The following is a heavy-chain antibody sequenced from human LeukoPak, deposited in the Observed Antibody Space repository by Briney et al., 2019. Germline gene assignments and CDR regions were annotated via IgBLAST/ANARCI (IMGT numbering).Heavy chain of an antibody. Sequence: PGGSLRLSCAASGFTFSTYNMNWVRQAPGKGLEWVSSISSSSSYIYYADSVKGRFTISRDNAKNSLYLQMNSLRAEDTAVYYCARVRHSSGWSFDAFDTWGQGTMVTVSS. J-gene: IGHJ3*02. CDR3: ARVRHSSGWSFDAFDT. D-gene: IGHD6-19*01. CDR1: GFTFSTYN. V-gene: IGHV3-21*01. CDR2: ISSSSSYI.